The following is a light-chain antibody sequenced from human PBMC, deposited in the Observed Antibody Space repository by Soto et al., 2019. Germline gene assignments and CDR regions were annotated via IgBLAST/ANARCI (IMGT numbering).Light chain of an antibody. CDR3: QQYGSSRCT. Sequence: EIVLTQSPDTLSLFPGERATLSCRASQSVSSTYLAWYQQKLGQAPRLLIFGASSRATCIPDRFSGSGSGTDLTITVSRLEPEDFSLYYCQQYGSSRCTCGQGTKVEIK. CDR2: GAS. V-gene: IGKV3-20*01. J-gene: IGKJ1*01. CDR1: QSVSSTY.